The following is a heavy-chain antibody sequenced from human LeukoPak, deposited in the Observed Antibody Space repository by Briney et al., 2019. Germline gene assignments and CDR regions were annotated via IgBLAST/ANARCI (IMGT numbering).Heavy chain of an antibody. D-gene: IGHD4-11*01. CDR1: GFTVSSNY. V-gene: IGHV3-21*01. J-gene: IGHJ4*02. CDR2: ISSSSSYI. CDR3: ARVSSSFTVTTGAHFDC. Sequence: GGSLRLSCAASGFTVSSNYMTWVRQAPGKGLEWVSSISSSSSYIYYADSVKGRFTISRDNAKNSLYLQMNSLRAEDTAVYYCARVSSSFTVTTGAHFDCWGQGTLVTVSS.